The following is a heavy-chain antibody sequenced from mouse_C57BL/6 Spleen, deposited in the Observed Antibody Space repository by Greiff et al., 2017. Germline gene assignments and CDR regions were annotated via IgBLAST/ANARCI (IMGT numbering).Heavy chain of an antibody. CDR3: ARDYGNYRPDY. CDR1: GFTFSSYA. CDR2: ISYGGSYT. D-gene: IGHD2-1*01. Sequence: EVQGVESGGGLVKPGGSLKFSCAASGFTFSSYAMSWVRQTPEKRLEWVATISYGGSYTYYPDNVKGRFTISRDNATNNLYLQMSHLKTEDTAMYYCARDYGNYRPDYWGQGTTLTVSS. J-gene: IGHJ2*01. V-gene: IGHV5-4*01.